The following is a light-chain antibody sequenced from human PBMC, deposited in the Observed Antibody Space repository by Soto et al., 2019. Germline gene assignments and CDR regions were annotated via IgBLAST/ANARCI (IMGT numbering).Light chain of an antibody. V-gene: IGLV2-14*03. CDR3: SSYTSSSTPYV. J-gene: IGLJ1*01. CDR2: DVR. Sequence: QSALTQPASVSGSPGQSITISCTGTSSDVGTYNYVSWYQQHPGKAPKLMIYDVRNRPSGVSNRFSGSKSGNTASLTISGLQAEDEADYYCSSYTSSSTPYVFGTGTQLTVL. CDR1: SSDVGTYNY.